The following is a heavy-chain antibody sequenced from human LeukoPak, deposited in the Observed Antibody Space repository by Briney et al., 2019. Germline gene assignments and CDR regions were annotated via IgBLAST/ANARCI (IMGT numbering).Heavy chain of an antibody. CDR3: AREESGGFFDY. CDR1: GFTLTNYY. Sequence: GASVKVSCKASGFTLTNYYMHWVRQAPGQGLEWMGLINPTGSSTNYAQEFRGRVTMTRDTSTSTVYMELSSLRSEDTAVYYCAREESGGFFDYWGQGTLVTVSS. J-gene: IGHJ4*02. CDR2: INPTGSST. D-gene: IGHD2-8*02. V-gene: IGHV1-46*01.